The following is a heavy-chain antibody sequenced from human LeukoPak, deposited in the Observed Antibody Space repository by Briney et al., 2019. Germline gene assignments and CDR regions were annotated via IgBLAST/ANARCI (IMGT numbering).Heavy chain of an antibody. D-gene: IGHD3-10*01. V-gene: IGHV3-7*01. CDR2: IKQDGSEK. Sequence: GGSLRLSCAASGFTFSSYWMSWVRQAPGKGLEWVANIKQDGSEKYYVDSVKGRFTISRDNAKNSLYLQMNSLRAEDTAVYCCARDTGSYFGSGSYSDYWGQGTLVTVSS. CDR3: ARDTGSYFGSGSYSDY. J-gene: IGHJ4*02. CDR1: GFTFSSYW.